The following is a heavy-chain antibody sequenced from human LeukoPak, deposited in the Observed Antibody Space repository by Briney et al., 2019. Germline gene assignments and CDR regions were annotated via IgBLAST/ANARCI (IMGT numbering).Heavy chain of an antibody. CDR1: GYTFTSYG. J-gene: IGHJ3*02. V-gene: IGHV1-18*01. D-gene: IGHD1-26*01. CDR2: ISAYNGNT. Sequence: ASVKVSRKASGYTFTSYGISWVRQAPGQGLVWVGWISAYNGNTNYAQKLQGRVTMTTDTSTSTAYMELRSLRSDDTAVYYCARGSGWELLPGGAFDIWGQGTMVTVSS. CDR3: ARGSGWELLPGGAFDI.